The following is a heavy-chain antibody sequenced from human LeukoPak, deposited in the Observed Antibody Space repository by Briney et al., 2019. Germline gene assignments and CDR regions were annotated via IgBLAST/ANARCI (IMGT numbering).Heavy chain of an antibody. CDR3: ARGSRGYSYGYYYYMDV. Sequence: SETLSLTCAVYGGSFSGYYWSWIRQPPGKGLEWIGAINHSGSTNYNPCLKSRVTISVDTSKNQFSLKLSSVSAADTAVYYCARGSRGYSYGYYYYMDVWGKGTTVTVSS. V-gene: IGHV4-34*01. J-gene: IGHJ6*03. CDR1: GGSFSGYY. CDR2: INHSGST. D-gene: IGHD5-18*01.